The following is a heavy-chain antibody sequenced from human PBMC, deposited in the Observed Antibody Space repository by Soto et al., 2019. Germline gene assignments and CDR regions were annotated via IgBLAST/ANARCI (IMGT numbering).Heavy chain of an antibody. CDR3: ARDLHSSGWYDY. J-gene: IGHJ4*02. V-gene: IGHV3-33*01. D-gene: IGHD6-19*01. Sequence: QVQLVESGGGVVQPGRSLRLSCAASGFTFSSNGMHWVRQAPGKGLEWVAVIWYDGSNKYYADSVKGRFTISRDNSKNTLYLQMNSLRAEDTAVYYCARDLHSSGWYDYWGQGTLVTVSS. CDR2: IWYDGSNK. CDR1: GFTFSSNG.